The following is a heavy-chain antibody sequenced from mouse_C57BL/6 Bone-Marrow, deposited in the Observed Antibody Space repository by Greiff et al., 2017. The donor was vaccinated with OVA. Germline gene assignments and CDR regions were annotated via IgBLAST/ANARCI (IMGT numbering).Heavy chain of an antibody. V-gene: IGHV1-69*01. J-gene: IGHJ2*01. CDR2: IDPSDSYT. D-gene: IGHD1-1*01. Sequence: VQLQQPGAELVMPGASVKLSCKASGYTFTSYWMHWVKQRPGQGLEWIGEIDPSDSYTNYNQKFKGKSTLTVDKSSSTAYMQLSSLTSEDSAVYYCARQSLYPYYVDYWGQGTTLTVSS. CDR1: GYTFTSYW. CDR3: ARQSLYPYYVDY.